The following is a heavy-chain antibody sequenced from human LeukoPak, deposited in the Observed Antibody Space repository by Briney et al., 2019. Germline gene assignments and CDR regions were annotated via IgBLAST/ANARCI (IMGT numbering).Heavy chain of an antibody. CDR3: AGCISKNCDDAIDI. Sequence: PGGSLRLSCAASGFSFSSFGMHWVRQAPGKGLEWVAFIRYDGSNKYYTDSVKGRFTISRDNSKNTLFLQMSGLRTEDTAVYYCAGCISKNCDDAIDIWGHGTMVSVSS. J-gene: IGHJ3*02. CDR2: IRYDGSNK. CDR1: GFSFSSFG. V-gene: IGHV3-30*02. D-gene: IGHD2-2*01.